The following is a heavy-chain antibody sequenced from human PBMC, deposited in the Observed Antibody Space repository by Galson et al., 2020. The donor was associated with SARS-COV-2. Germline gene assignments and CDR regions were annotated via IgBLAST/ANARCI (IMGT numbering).Heavy chain of an antibody. V-gene: IGHV4-31*01. J-gene: IGHJ4*02. Sequence: SETLSLTCTVSGGSISSGGYYWSWIRQHPGKGLEWIGYIYYSGSTYYNPSLKSLVTISVDTSKNQFSLKLSSVTAADTAVYYCASFFSIAAAGYFDYWGQGTLVTVSS. CDR3: ASFFSIAAAGYFDY. D-gene: IGHD6-13*01. CDR1: GGSISSGGYY. CDR2: IYYSGST.